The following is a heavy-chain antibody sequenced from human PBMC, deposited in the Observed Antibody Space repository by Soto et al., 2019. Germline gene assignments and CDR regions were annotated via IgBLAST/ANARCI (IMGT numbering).Heavy chain of an antibody. CDR1: GGSISGHF. CDR3: AINADV. Sequence: SETLSLTCTVSGGSISGHFWSWIRQPPGKRLEWIGNIYDGVTTNYNPSLKSRVTLSVDTSKRQFSLKLSSVTAADTAVYYCAINADVWGQGTTVTVSS. J-gene: IGHJ6*02. CDR2: IYDGVTT. V-gene: IGHV4-59*08.